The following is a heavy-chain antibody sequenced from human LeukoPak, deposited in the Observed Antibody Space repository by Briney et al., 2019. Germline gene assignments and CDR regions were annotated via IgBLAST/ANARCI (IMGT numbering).Heavy chain of an antibody. CDR2: ISPPGDIT. CDR1: GFHFSTHG. CDR3: AKEYDYFDY. J-gene: IGHJ4*02. V-gene: IGHV3-23*01. D-gene: IGHD3-3*01. Sequence: GGSLRLSCAASGFHFSTHGMNWVRQAPGKGLEWVSGISPPGDITYYADSVKGRFTISRDNSKNTLYLQINSLRAEDTAVYYCAKEYDYFDYWGQGTLVTVSS.